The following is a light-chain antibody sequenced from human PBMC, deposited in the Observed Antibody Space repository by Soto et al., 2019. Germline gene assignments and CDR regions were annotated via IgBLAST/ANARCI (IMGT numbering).Light chain of an antibody. CDR1: NSNIWAGYD. J-gene: IGLJ1*01. CDR2: DNN. Sequence: QSVLTQPPSVSGAPGQRVTISCTGSNSNIWAGYDVQWYQQLPGTAPKLLIYDNNDRPSGVPDRFSGSKSGTSASLAITGLQGEDEADYYLLSYDNSLSGLHVSGTGTKGTVL. V-gene: IGLV1-40*01. CDR3: LSYDNSLSGLHV.